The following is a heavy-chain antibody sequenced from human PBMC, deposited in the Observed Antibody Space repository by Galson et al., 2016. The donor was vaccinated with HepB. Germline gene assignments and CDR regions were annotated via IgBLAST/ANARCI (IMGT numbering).Heavy chain of an antibody. V-gene: IGHV3-48*04. CDR1: GFTLSSDS. CDR3: ARSVEGHFDY. J-gene: IGHJ4*02. D-gene: IGHD6-19*01. CDR2: ISVYRTI. Sequence: SLRPSCAASGFTLSSDSMNWLRPAPGTGLEWVSYISVYRTIYYADSVKGRFTISRAHARNSLYLQMNTLSADGTAVYYCARSVEGHFDYWGQGILVTVSS.